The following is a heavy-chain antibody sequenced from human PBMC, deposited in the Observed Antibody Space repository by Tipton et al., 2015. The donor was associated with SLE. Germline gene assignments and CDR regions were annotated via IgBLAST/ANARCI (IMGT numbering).Heavy chain of an antibody. D-gene: IGHD7-27*01. CDR1: GDSISGYY. CDR2: IYHSGIT. Sequence: TLSLTCTVSGDSISGYYWSWIRQPPGKRLEWIAYIYHSGITNYNPSLQSRVTISVDRSKNQFSLKLTSVTAADTAVYYCARDPNGGYGSFDYWGLGALVTVSS. J-gene: IGHJ4*02. V-gene: IGHV4-59*01. CDR3: ARDPNGGYGSFDY.